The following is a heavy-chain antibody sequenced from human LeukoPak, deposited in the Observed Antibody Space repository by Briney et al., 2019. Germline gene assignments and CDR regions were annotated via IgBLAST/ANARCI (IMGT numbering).Heavy chain of an antibody. V-gene: IGHV3-53*01. J-gene: IGHJ4*02. Sequence: GGSLRLSCAASGFSVNSNYVSWVRQAPGKGLEWVSALYSGGTTYYADSVKGRFTISRDNSKNTLYLQMNSLRVEDTAVYYCARQVGAITLFEHWGQGTLVTVSS. CDR2: LYSGGTT. CDR3: ARQVGAITLFEH. CDR1: GFSVNSNY. D-gene: IGHD1-26*01.